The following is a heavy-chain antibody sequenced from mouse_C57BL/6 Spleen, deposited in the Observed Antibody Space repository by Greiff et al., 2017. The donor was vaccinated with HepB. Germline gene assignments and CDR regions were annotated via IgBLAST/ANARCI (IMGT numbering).Heavy chain of an antibody. CDR1: GYTFTDYY. D-gene: IGHD2-12*01. CDR3: ARGSYDGGTNYFDY. J-gene: IGHJ2*01. Sequence: VQLQQSGPELVKPGASVKISCKASGYTFTDYYMNWVKQSHGQSLEWIGDLNPNNGGTSYNQKFKGKATLTVDKSSSTAYMELHSRTSEDSAVYYCARGSYDGGTNYFDYWGQGTTLTVSS. V-gene: IGHV1-26*01. CDR2: LNPNNGGT.